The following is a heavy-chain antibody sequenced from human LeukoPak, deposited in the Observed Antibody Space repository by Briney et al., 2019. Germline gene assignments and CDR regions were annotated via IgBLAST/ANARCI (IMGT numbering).Heavy chain of an antibody. Sequence: ASVKVSCKASGYTFTSYYMHWVRQAPGQGLEWMGIINPSGGSTSYAQKFQGRVTMTRDTSTSTVYMELSSLRSEGTAVYYCARTSKYYDFWSGYPLDYWGQGTLVTVSS. J-gene: IGHJ4*02. CDR2: INPSGGST. V-gene: IGHV1-46*01. CDR1: GYTFTSYY. CDR3: ARTSKYYDFWSGYPLDY. D-gene: IGHD3-3*01.